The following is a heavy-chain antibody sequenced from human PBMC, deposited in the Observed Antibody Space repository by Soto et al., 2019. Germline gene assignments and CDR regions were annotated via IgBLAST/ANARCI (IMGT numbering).Heavy chain of an antibody. CDR1: GFSLITTGVG. J-gene: IGHJ5*02. D-gene: IGHD5-18*01. CDR2: IYWDDDK. Sequence: QITLKESGPTLVKPTQNITLTCTFSGFSLITTGVGVGWIRQPPGKALEWLALIYWDDDKRHIPSLKSRLTTSTDTSRNEVVPRMTNMDPVDTATYYCAHRRGGYTKSFKWFDPWGKGPLITVSS. CDR3: AHRRGGYTKSFKWFDP. V-gene: IGHV2-5*02.